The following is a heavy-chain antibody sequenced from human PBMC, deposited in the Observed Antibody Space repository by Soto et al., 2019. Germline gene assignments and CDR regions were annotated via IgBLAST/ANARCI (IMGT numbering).Heavy chain of an antibody. CDR1: GGSISSYY. CDR3: ARETSSSWYVDYYGMDV. Sequence: SETLSLTCTVSGGSISSYYWSWIRQPAGKGLEWIGRIYTSGSTNYNPSLKSRVTMSVDTSKNQFSLKLSSVTAADTAGYYCARETSSSWYVDYYGMDVWGQGTTVTVSS. V-gene: IGHV4-4*07. J-gene: IGHJ6*02. CDR2: IYTSGST. D-gene: IGHD6-13*01.